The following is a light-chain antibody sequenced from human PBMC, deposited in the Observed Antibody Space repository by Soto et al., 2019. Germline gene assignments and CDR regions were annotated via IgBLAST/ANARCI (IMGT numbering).Light chain of an antibody. Sequence: EIVLTQSPGTLSLSPGERATLSCRASQSVSSSYLAWYPQKPGQAPRLLIYGASSRATGIPDRFSGSGSGTNFTLTISRPEPEEFAVDYCQQYGSSPRFTFGPGTKVDIK. CDR2: GAS. CDR3: QQYGSSPRFT. CDR1: QSVSSSY. J-gene: IGKJ3*01. V-gene: IGKV3-20*01.